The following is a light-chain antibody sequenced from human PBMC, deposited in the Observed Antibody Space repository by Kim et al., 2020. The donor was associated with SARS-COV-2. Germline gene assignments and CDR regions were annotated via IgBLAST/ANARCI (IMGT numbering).Light chain of an antibody. CDR1: QSINTY. V-gene: IGKV1-39*01. J-gene: IGKJ4*01. CDR3: QKSHTAKLLS. Sequence: DIQMTQSPSSLAASVGDRVTIACRESQSINTYLNWYQQKPGKAPKLLIYAASTLQSGVPSRFSGSGSGTDLTLTIRSLQPEDFGTYKCQKSHTAKLLSIGGGNKVDIK. CDR2: AAS.